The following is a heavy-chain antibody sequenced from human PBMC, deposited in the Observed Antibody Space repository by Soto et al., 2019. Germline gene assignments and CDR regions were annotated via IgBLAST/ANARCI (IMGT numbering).Heavy chain of an antibody. CDR3: ARSFAGCTSTSCQHFDY. D-gene: IGHD2-2*01. CDR1: GFTFGDYA. J-gene: IGHJ4*02. CDR2: IRSEAYGGTP. V-gene: IGHV3-49*04. Sequence: GGSLRLSCTGSGFTFGDYAVNWVRQAPGKGLEWVGFIRSEAYGGTPEYGASAKGIFTISRDDSKSIAYLQMNSLKTEDTAVYYCARSFAGCTSTSCQHFDYWGQGALVTVSS.